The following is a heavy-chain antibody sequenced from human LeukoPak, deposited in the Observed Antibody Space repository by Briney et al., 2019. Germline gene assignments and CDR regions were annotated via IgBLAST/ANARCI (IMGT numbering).Heavy chain of an antibody. J-gene: IGHJ4*02. D-gene: IGHD3-22*01. CDR1: GGSFSGYY. V-gene: IGHV4-34*01. CDR2: INHSGST. CDR3: ARFRYYYDSSGRNYYFDY. Sequence: SETLSLTCAVYGGSFSGYYWSWIRQPPGKGLEWIGEINHSGSTNYNPSLKSRVTISVDTSKNQFSLKLSSVTAADTAVYHCARFRYYYDSSGRNYYFDYWGQGTLVTVSS.